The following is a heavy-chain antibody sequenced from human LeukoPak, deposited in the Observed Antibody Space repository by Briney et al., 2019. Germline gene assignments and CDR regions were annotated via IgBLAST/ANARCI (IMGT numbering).Heavy chain of an antibody. CDR3: ARDLVGAITTTLRDY. Sequence: GASVKVSCKASGYTFTSYGISWVRQAPGQGLEWMGWISAYNGNTNYAQKLQGRVTMTTDTSTSTAYMELRSLRSDDTAVYYCARDLVGAITTTLRDYWGQGTLVTVS. V-gene: IGHV1-18*01. CDR2: ISAYNGNT. CDR1: GYTFTSYG. D-gene: IGHD1-26*01. J-gene: IGHJ4*02.